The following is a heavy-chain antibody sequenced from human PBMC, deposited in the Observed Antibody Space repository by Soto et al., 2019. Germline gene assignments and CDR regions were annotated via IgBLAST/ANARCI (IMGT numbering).Heavy chain of an antibody. D-gene: IGHD3-10*01. CDR2: ISSSSSYT. CDR1: GFTFSDYY. Sequence: QVQLVESGGGLVKPGGSLRLSCAASGFTFSDYYMSWIRQAPGKGLEWVSYISSSSSYTNYADSVKGRFTISRDNAKNSLYLQMNSLRAEDTAVYYCAREGRSGSGSNGGWCGMDVWGQVTTVTVSS. V-gene: IGHV3-11*06. CDR3: AREGRSGSGSNGGWCGMDV. J-gene: IGHJ6*02.